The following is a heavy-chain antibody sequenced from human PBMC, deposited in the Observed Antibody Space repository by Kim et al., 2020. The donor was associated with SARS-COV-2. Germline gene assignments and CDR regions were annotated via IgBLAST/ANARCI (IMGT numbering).Heavy chain of an antibody. CDR2: MNQDASEN. Sequence: GGSLRLSCAASGFTFSSYGMSWVRQAPGKGLEWVANMNQDASENYYADSVKGRFTISRDNAKNTLYLQMRSLRAEDTAVYYCASDRLILLLTSLRVDYWGQATLVTVSS. D-gene: IGHD3-9*01. CDR3: ASDRLILLLTSLRVDY. J-gene: IGHJ4*02. V-gene: IGHV3-7*01. CDR1: GFTFSSYG.